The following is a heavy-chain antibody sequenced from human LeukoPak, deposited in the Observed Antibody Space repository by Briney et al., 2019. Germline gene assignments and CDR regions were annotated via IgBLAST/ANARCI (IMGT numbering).Heavy chain of an antibody. D-gene: IGHD3-22*01. Sequence: SETLSLTCTVSDGSISRYSWSWIRKSPGTGLEWIGQIYYSGSTNYNPSLKSRVTISVDTSKNQFSLKLSSVTAADTAVYYCARDKSYYDSSGYFWYFDLWGRGTLVTVSS. V-gene: IGHV4-59*01. J-gene: IGHJ2*01. CDR1: DGSISRYS. CDR3: ARDKSYYDSSGYFWYFDL. CDR2: IYYSGST.